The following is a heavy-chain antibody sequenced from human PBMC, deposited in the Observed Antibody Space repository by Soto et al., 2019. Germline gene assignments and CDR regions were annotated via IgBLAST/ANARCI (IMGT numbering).Heavy chain of an antibody. CDR3: AILAVVPAAPMNWFDP. D-gene: IGHD2-2*01. V-gene: IGHV3-30-3*01. Sequence: LRLSCAASGFTFSSYAMHWVRQAPGKGLEWVAVISYDGSNKYYADSVKGRFTISRDNSKNTLYLQMNSLRAEDTAVYYCAILAVVPAAPMNWFDPWGQGTMVTVSS. CDR1: GFTFSSYA. CDR2: ISYDGSNK. J-gene: IGHJ5*02.